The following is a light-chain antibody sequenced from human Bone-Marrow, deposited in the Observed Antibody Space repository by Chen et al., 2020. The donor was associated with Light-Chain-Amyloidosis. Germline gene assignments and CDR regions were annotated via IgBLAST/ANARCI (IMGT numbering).Light chain of an antibody. V-gene: IGLV6-57*01. CDR2: EDD. CDR1: SGSIATNY. J-gene: IGLJ3*02. Sequence: NFMLTKLHSLSESPGKTVIISCTRSSGSIATNYVQWYQQRPVSSPTTVIYEDDPRPSGVPDRFSGSIDSSSNSASLTISGLKTEDEADYYCQSYQGSSQGVFGGGTKLTVL. CDR3: QSYQGSSQGV.